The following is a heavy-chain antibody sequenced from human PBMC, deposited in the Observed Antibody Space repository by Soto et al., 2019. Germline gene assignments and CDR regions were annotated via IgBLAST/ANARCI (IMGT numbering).Heavy chain of an antibody. D-gene: IGHD4-17*01. V-gene: IGHV1-69*01. J-gene: IGHJ4*02. CDR3: AREVGYGDSAAALLD. CDR2: IVTLFGTA. CDR1: GGTFSSHA. Sequence: VQLMQSGAEVKQPGSSVKVSCEASGGTFSSHAINWVRQAPGQGLEWMGGIVTLFGTANYAQKFQGRVTITADQSTSTVYMDLSSLRSDETAVYYCAREVGYGDSAAALLDWGQGTLVPVSS.